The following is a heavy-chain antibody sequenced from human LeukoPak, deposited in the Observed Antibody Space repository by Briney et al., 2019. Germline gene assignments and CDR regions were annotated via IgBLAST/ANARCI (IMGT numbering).Heavy chain of an antibody. CDR2: ISAYNGNT. J-gene: IGHJ4*02. V-gene: IGHV1-18*01. Sequence: ASVKVSCKASGYTFTSFGISWVRQAPGQGPEWMGWISAYNGNTNYVQKFQGRVTMTTDTSTNTAYMELRSLTSDDTAVYYCARDLGLDTTMIFFDYWGQGILVTVSS. CDR1: GYTFTSFG. CDR3: ARDLGLDTTMIFFDY. D-gene: IGHD5-18*01.